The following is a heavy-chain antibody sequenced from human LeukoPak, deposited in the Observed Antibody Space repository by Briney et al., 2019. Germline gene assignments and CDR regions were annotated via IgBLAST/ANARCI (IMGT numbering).Heavy chain of an antibody. CDR3: ARGRRSARYTIFGVSNWFDP. J-gene: IGHJ5*02. D-gene: IGHD3-3*01. CDR2: MNPNSGNT. Sequence: ASVKVSCKASGYTFTGYYMHWVRQATGQGLEWMGWMNPNSGNTGYAQKFQGRVTMTRNTSISTAYMELSSLRSEDTAVYYCARGRRSARYTIFGVSNWFDPWGQGTLVTVSS. V-gene: IGHV1-8*02. CDR1: GYTFTGYY.